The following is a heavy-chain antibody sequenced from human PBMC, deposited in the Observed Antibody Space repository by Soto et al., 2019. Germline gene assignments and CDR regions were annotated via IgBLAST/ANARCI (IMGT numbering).Heavy chain of an antibody. J-gene: IGHJ4*02. CDR2: ISGSGGST. CDR1: GFTFSSYA. Sequence: GGSLRLSCAASGFTFSSYAMSWVRQAPGKGLEWVSAISGSGGSTYYADSVKGRFTISRDNSKNTLYLQMNSLRAEDTAVYYCAKAHGLRGSLGNFDYWGQGTLVTVSS. V-gene: IGHV3-23*01. D-gene: IGHD4-17*01. CDR3: AKAHGLRGSLGNFDY.